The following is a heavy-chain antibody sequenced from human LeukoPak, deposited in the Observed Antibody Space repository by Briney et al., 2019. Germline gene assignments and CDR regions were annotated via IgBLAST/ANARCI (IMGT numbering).Heavy chain of an antibody. D-gene: IGHD6-13*01. CDR1: GFPFSNAW. Sequence: GGSLRLSCAASGFPFSNAWMNWVRQAPRKGLEWVGRIKTKTDGGTTDYAASVKGRFTISRDNSKNTLYLQMNSLRAEDTAVYYCARDFIQQQLADYWGQGTLVTVSS. V-gene: IGHV3-15*01. CDR3: ARDFIQQQLADY. J-gene: IGHJ4*02. CDR2: IKTKTDGGTT.